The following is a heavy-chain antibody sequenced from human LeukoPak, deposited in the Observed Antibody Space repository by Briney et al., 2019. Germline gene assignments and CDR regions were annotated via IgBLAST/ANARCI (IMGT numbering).Heavy chain of an antibody. CDR2: IRGSGGST. Sequence: GGSLRLSCAASGFTFSSYAMSWVRQAPGKGLEWVSSIRGSGGSTYYADSVKGRFTISRGNSKNTLYLQMNSLRAEDTAVYYCAKDLNSYGYYYYGMDVWGQGTTVTVSS. J-gene: IGHJ6*02. V-gene: IGHV3-23*01. CDR1: GFTFSSYA. D-gene: IGHD5-18*01. CDR3: AKDLNSYGYYYYGMDV.